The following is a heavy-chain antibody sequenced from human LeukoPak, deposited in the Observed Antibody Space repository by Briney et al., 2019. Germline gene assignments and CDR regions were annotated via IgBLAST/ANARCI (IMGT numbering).Heavy chain of an antibody. V-gene: IGHV4-39*01. CDR3: ARVIPLDILTGKGPFDP. J-gene: IGHJ5*02. D-gene: IGHD3-9*01. CDR1: GGSISSSSYY. CDR2: IYYSGST. Sequence: SEALSLTCTVSGGSISSSSYYWGWIRQPPGKGLEWIGSIYYSGSTYYNPSLKSRVTISVDTSKNQFSLKLSSVTAADTAVYYCARVIPLDILTGKGPFDPWGQGTLVTVSS.